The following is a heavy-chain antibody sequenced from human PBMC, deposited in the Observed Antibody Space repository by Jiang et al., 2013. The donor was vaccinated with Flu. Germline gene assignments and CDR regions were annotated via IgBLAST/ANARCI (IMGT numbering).Heavy chain of an antibody. CDR1: WVLQWLL. Sequence: KPSETLSLTCGCLWWVLQWLLLELDPPAPREGAWSGIGEINHSGSTNYNPSLKSRVTISVDTSKNQFSLKLSSVTAADTAVYYCARGRGEYSSSWYYYWGQGTLVTVSS. J-gene: IGHJ4*02. CDR3: ARGRGEYSSSWYYY. D-gene: IGHD6-13*01. CDR2: INHSGST. V-gene: IGHV4-34*01.